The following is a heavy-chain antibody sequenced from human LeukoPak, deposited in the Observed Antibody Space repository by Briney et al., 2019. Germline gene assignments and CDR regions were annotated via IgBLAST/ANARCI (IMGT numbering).Heavy chain of an antibody. D-gene: IGHD3-22*01. CDR1: GGSISNYY. J-gene: IGHJ3*02. Sequence: PSETLSLTCTVSGGSISNYYWSWIRQPPGKGLDWIGYIYYSGSTNYNPSLKSRVTMSVDTSKNQFSLKLSSVTAADTAVYYCARHIGYYVHDAFHIWGQGTMVTVSS. V-gene: IGHV4-59*08. CDR3: ARHIGYYVHDAFHI. CDR2: IYYSGST.